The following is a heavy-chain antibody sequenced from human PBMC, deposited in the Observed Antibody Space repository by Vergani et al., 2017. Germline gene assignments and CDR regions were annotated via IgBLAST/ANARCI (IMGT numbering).Heavy chain of an antibody. CDR1: GFTFSSYS. CDR2: ISSSSSYI. CDR3: AREPEQWLAKYYYGMDV. Sequence: EVQLVESGGGLVKPGGSLRLSCAASGFTFSSYSMNWVRQAPGKGLEWVSSISSSSSYIYYADSVKGRFTISRDNAKNSLYLQMNSLRAEDTAVYYCAREPEQWLAKYYYGMDVWGQGTTVTVSS. D-gene: IGHD6-19*01. J-gene: IGHJ6*02. V-gene: IGHV3-21*01.